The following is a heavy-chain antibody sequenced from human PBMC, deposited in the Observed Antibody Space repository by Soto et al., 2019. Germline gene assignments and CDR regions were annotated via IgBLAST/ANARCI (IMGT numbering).Heavy chain of an antibody. CDR3: ATSGKIADYYYYMDV. CDR2: FDPEDGET. J-gene: IGHJ6*03. Sequence: ASVKVSCKVSGYTLTELSMHWVRQAPGKGLEWMGGFDPEDGETIYAQKFQGRVTMTEDTSTDTAYMELSSLRSEDTAVYYCATSGKIADYYYYMDVWGKGTTVTVSS. D-gene: IGHD1-1*01. CDR1: GYTLTELS. V-gene: IGHV1-24*01.